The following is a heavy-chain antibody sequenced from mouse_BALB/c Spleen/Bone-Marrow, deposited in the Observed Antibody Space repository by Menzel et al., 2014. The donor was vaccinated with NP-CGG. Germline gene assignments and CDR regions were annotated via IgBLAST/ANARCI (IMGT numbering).Heavy chain of an antibody. CDR1: GFNIKDTY. Sequence: VQLQQSGAELVKPGASVKLSCTASGFNIKDTYMHWVKQRPDQGLEWIGRIDPANGNTKYDPKFQDKATITADTSSNTAYLQLSSLTSEDTAVYYCARWEYYAMDYWGQGTSVTVSS. CDR2: IDPANGNT. J-gene: IGHJ4*01. D-gene: IGHD4-1*01. CDR3: ARWEYYAMDY. V-gene: IGHV14-3*02.